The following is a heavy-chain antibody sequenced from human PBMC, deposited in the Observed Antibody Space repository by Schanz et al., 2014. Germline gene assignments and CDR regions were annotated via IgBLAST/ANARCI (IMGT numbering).Heavy chain of an antibody. Sequence: QAELVESGGGVVQPGGSLRLSCEASGFIFSNHGMNWVRQAPGKGLEWVALISHDGSNKNSADSVKGRFTISRDNSKNTLYLQMNSLRGDDTAIYYCVKGGTNTLDSWGQGTLVTVSS. V-gene: IGHV3-30*18. CDR2: ISHDGSNK. CDR3: VKGGTNTLDS. CDR1: GFIFSNHG. J-gene: IGHJ4*02.